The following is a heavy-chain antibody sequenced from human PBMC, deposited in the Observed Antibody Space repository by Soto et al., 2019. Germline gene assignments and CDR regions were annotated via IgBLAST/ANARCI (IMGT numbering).Heavy chain of an antibody. CDR3: ARGSIAAAGTGGFDY. Sequence: QVQLVQSGAEVKKPGSSVKVSCKASGGTFSSYTISWVRQAPGQGHEWMGRIIPILGIANYAQKFQGRVTITADKSTSTAYMELSSLSSEDTAVYYCARGSIAAAGTGGFDYWGQGTLVTVSS. V-gene: IGHV1-69*02. CDR1: GGTFSSYT. J-gene: IGHJ4*02. D-gene: IGHD6-13*01. CDR2: IIPILGIA.